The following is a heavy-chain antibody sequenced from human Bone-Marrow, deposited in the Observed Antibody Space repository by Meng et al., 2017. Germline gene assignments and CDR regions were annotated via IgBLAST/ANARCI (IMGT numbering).Heavy chain of an antibody. CDR3: ARSILLWFGEPWSDY. J-gene: IGHJ4*02. CDR2: INPSGGST. CDR1: GYTFTSYY. V-gene: IGHV1-46*01. Sequence: ASVKVSCKASGYTFTSYYMHWVRQAPGQGLEWMGIINPSGGSTSYAQKFQGRVTMTRDTSTSTVYMELSSLRSEDTAVYYCARSILLWFGEPWSDYWGQGTLVTVSS. D-gene: IGHD3-10*01.